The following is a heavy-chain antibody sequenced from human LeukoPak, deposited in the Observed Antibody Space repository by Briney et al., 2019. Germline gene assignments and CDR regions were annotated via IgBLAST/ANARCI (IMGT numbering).Heavy chain of an antibody. CDR1: GGSISRYY. Sequence: PSETLSLTCNVSGGSISRYYWSWIRQPPGKGLEWIAYVYYTGTTSYNPSLKSRVTISVDTSKNQFSLKLSSVTAADTAVYYCARSPRYQLLLPFDYWGQGTLVTVSS. D-gene: IGHD2-2*01. J-gene: IGHJ4*02. V-gene: IGHV4-59*12. CDR3: ARSPRYQLLLPFDY. CDR2: VYYTGTT.